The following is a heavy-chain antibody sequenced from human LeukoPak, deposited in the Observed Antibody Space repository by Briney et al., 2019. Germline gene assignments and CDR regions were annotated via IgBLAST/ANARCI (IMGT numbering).Heavy chain of an antibody. CDR1: GFTFSSYN. CDR2: LNGDGGTT. V-gene: IGHV3-74*01. CDR3: ARDRGALDY. J-gene: IGHJ4*02. Sequence: GGSLRLSCAASGFTFSSYNMNWVRQAPGKGLVWVSRLNGDGGTTRYADSVKGRFTISRDNAKNTVYLQMNSLRAEDTAVYYCARDRGALDYWGQGTLVTVSS.